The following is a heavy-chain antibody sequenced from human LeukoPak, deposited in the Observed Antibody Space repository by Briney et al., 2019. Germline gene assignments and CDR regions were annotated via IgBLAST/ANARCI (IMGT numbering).Heavy chain of an antibody. D-gene: IGHD1-1*01. J-gene: IGHJ4*02. V-gene: IGHV4-59*08. CDR3: ARLSWNDAEEYTEGYYFDY. Sequence: SETLSLTCTVSGGSISSYYWSWIRQPPGKGLEGIGYIYYSGSTNYNPSLKSRVTISVDTSKNQFSLKLSSVTAADTAVYYCARLSWNDAEEYTEGYYFDYWGQGTLVTVSS. CDR1: GGSISSYY. CDR2: IYYSGST.